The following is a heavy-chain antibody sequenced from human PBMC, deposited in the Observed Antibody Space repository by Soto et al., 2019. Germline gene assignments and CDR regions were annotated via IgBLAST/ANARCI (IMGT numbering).Heavy chain of an antibody. Sequence: EVQLVESGGGLVQPGGSLRLSCTASGLNFAKYAMNWVRQAPGRGLEWVSGINWNSGTLDYADSVKGRFTISRDNARKSLYLQMHRLGADDTGVYCCVKDGDYGDYEGALGEAYDVWGRGTMVTVSS. V-gene: IGHV3-9*01. CDR1: GLNFAKYA. D-gene: IGHD4-17*01. CDR3: VKDGDYGDYEGALGEAYDV. CDR2: INWNSGTL. J-gene: IGHJ3*01.